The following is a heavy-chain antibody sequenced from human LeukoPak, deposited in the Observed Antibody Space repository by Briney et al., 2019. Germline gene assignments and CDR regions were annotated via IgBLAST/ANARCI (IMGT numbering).Heavy chain of an antibody. CDR2: IIPILGIA. J-gene: IGHJ4*02. V-gene: IGHV1-69*04. CDR1: GGTFSSYA. CDR3: ARDQDDILTGYYRFDY. D-gene: IGHD3-9*01. Sequence: SVKVSCKASGGTFSSYAISRVRQAPGQGLEWMGRIIPILGIANYAQKFQGRVTITADKSTSTAYMELSSLRSEDTAVYYCARDQDDILTGYYRFDYWGQGTLVTVSS.